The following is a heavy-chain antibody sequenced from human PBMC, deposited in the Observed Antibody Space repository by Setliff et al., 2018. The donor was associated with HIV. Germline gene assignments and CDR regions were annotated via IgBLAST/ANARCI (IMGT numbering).Heavy chain of an antibody. V-gene: IGHV4-31*03. CDR1: GGSISRGDYC. J-gene: IGHJ4*02. CDR2: MYYSGNT. Sequence: SETLSLTCTVSGGSISRGDYCWSWIRHYPGKGLEWIGCMYYSGNTHYTPSLKSRVTMSLDTSKNQFSLKLSSVSAADTALYFCARLGDSGYDFRGYFDYWGQGKLVTVSS. CDR3: ARLGDSGYDFRGYFDY. D-gene: IGHD5-12*01.